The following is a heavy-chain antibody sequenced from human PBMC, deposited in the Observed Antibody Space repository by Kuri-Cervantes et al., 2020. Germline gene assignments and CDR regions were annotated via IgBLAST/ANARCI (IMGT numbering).Heavy chain of an antibody. CDR3: ANRRMGGTLDY. CDR1: GGTFSSYA. V-gene: IGHV1-69*06. CDR2: IIPIFGTA. J-gene: IGHJ4*02. Sequence: SVKVSCKASGGTFSSYAISWVRQAPGQGLEWMEGIIPIFGTANCAQKFQGRVTITADNSTSTAYMELSSLRSEDTAVYYCANRRMGGTLDYWGQGTLVTVSS. D-gene: IGHD3-16*01.